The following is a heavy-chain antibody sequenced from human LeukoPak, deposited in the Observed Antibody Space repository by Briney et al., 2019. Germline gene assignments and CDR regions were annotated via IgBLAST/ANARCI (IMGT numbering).Heavy chain of an antibody. CDR3: ARRRLNGPNQIDY. CDR2: TNHSGST. Sequence: SETLSLTCAVYGGSFSGYYWSWIRQPPGKGLEWIGGTNHSGSTNYTPSLKSRVTISVDTSKNQFSLKLSSVTAADTAVYYCARRRLNGPNQIDYWGQGTLVTVSS. V-gene: IGHV4-34*01. D-gene: IGHD5-12*01. J-gene: IGHJ4*02. CDR1: GGSFSGYY.